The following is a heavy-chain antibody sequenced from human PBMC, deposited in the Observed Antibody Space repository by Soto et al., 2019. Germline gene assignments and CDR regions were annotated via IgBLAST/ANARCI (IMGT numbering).Heavy chain of an antibody. CDR2: MNPNSGNT. CDR1: GYTFTSYD. D-gene: IGHD3-16*01. CDR3: ARAKSPPSTFWYFDL. Sequence: QVQLVQSGAEVKKPGASVKVSCKASGYTFTSYDINWVRQATGHGLEWMGWMNPNSGNTGYAQKFQGRVTMTRNTSISTAYMEVSSLRSEDTAVYYCARAKSPPSTFWYFDLWGRGTLVTVSS. V-gene: IGHV1-8*01. J-gene: IGHJ2*01.